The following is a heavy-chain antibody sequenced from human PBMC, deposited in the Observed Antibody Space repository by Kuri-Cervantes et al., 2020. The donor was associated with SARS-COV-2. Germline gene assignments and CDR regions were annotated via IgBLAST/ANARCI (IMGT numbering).Heavy chain of an antibody. D-gene: IGHD3-3*01. Sequence: GGSRRLSCAAAGFTFTNAWMNWVRQAPGKGLEWVGRVKSKSHGGTTDYAEPVRGRFTISRDDSKTTLYLQMNSLKTDYTAIYYCTTDLDFWSGYFYWDYWGQGTLVTVSS. J-gene: IGHJ4*02. V-gene: IGHV3-15*01. CDR1: GFTFTNAW. CDR2: VKSKSHGGTT. CDR3: TTDLDFWSGYFYWDY.